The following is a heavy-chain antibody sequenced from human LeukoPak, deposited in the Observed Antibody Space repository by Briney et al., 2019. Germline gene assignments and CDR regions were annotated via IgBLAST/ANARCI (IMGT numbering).Heavy chain of an antibody. D-gene: IGHD6-13*01. J-gene: IGHJ4*02. CDR3: ARGYSSSWFDY. Sequence: SVKVSRKASGGTFSSYAISWVRQAPGQGLEWMGRIIPILGIANYAQKFQGRVTITADKSTSTAYMELSSLRSEDTAVYYCARGYSSSWFDYWGQGTLVTVSS. V-gene: IGHV1-69*04. CDR1: GGTFSSYA. CDR2: IIPILGIA.